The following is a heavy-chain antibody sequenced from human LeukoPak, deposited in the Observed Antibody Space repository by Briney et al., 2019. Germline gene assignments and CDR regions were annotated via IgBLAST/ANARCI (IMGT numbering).Heavy chain of an antibody. V-gene: IGHV3-23*01. CDR2: ISDTGGRT. D-gene: IGHD3-22*01. CDR3: AKRGVVIRVILVGFHKEAYYFAS. J-gene: IGHJ4*02. CDR1: GITLSNYG. Sequence: GGSLRLSCAVSGITLSNYGMTWVRQAPGKGLEWVAGISDTGGRTNYADSVKGRFTISRDNPKNTLYLQMNSLRAEDTAVYFCAKRGVVIRVILVGFHKEAYYFASWGQGALVTVSS.